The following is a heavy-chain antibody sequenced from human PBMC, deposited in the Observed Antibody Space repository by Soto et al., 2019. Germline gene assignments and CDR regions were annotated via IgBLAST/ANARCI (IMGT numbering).Heavy chain of an antibody. V-gene: IGHV2-70*11. CDR3: ARTIGTVTTDRYYYYMDV. D-gene: IGHD4-17*01. J-gene: IGHJ6*03. CDR2: IDWDDDK. Sequence: GSGPTLVNPTQTLTLTCTFSGFSLSTSGMCVSWIRQPPGKALEWLARIDWDDDKYYSTSLKTRLTISKDTSKNQVVLTMTNMDPVDTATYYCARTIGTVTTDRYYYYMDVWGKGTTVTVSS. CDR1: GFSLSTSGMC.